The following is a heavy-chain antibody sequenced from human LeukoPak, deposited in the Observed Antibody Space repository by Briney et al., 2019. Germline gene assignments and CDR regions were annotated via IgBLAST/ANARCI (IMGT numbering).Heavy chain of an antibody. CDR2: ISSNGDST. V-gene: IGHV3-64*01. Sequence: GGSLRLSCAASGFTFSSYPMHWVRQAPGKGLEYVSAISSNGDSTYYASSVKGRFTISRDNSRNTLYLQMDSQRAGDMAVYYCARDGLGAAFSYDYWGQGTLVTVSS. J-gene: IGHJ4*02. CDR3: ARDGLGAAFSYDY. D-gene: IGHD2-15*01. CDR1: GFTFSSYP.